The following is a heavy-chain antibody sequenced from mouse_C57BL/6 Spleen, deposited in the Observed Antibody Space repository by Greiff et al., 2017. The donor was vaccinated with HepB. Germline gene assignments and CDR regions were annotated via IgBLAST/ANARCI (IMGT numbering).Heavy chain of an antibody. J-gene: IGHJ1*03. D-gene: IGHD2-1*01. V-gene: IGHV1-15*01. Sequence: VKLMESGAELVRPGASVTLSCKASGYTFTDYEMHWVKQTPVHGLEWIGAIAPETGGTAYNQKFKGKAILTADKSSSTAYMELRSLTSEDSAVYYCTRRFLPWYFDVWGTGTTVTVSS. CDR2: IAPETGGT. CDR3: TRRFLPWYFDV. CDR1: GYTFTDYE.